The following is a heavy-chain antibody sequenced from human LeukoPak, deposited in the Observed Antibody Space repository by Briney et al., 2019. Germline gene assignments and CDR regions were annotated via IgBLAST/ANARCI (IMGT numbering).Heavy chain of an antibody. J-gene: IGHJ5*02. V-gene: IGHV3-23*01. Sequence: QAGGSLRLSCTASGFTFSSYTMSWVRQAPGKGLEWVSIISGGGNNIYYADSVKGRFTISRDNSKNTLYMQMNSLRAEDTAVYYCARGEGGWYEYNWFDPWGQGTLVTVSS. CDR2: ISGGGNNI. D-gene: IGHD6-19*01. CDR1: GFTFSSYT. CDR3: ARGEGGWYEYNWFDP.